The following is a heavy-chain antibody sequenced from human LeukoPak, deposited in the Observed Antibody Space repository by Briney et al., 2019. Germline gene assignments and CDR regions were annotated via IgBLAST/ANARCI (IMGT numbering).Heavy chain of an antibody. J-gene: IGHJ4*02. V-gene: IGHV3-48*04. D-gene: IGHD1-1*01. CDR3: ATDSPETAAFDY. Sequence: GGSLRLSCTASGFSFSTYSMNWVRQAPGRGLEWVSYIVGSSSNIYYADSVKGRFTISRDNAKNSLYLQMDSLRAEDTAVYYCATDSPETAAFDYWGQGTLVTVSS. CDR1: GFSFSTYS. CDR2: IVGSSSNI.